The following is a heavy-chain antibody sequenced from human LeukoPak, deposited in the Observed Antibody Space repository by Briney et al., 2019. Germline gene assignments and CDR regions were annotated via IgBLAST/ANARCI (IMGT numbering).Heavy chain of an antibody. J-gene: IGHJ3*01. D-gene: IGHD1-14*01. V-gene: IGHV3-74*01. CDR3: VVVVEPPGSHSFDV. CDR2: INADGSNT. Sequence: VRHARGKGLVWVSLINADGSNTTYADSVKGRFTISRDNAKNTVYLQMHSLRREDTAVYYCVVVVEPPGSHSFDVWGQGTMIAVSS.